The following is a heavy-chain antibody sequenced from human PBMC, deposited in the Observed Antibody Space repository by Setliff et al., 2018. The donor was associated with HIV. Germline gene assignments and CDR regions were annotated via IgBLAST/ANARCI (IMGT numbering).Heavy chain of an antibody. CDR2: ISAYNGNT. CDR3: ARPLYGGNSDVGGY. J-gene: IGHJ4*02. D-gene: IGHD4-17*01. Sequence: GASVKVSCKASGYTFTSYGISWVRQAPGQGLEWMGWISAYNGNTNYAQKLQGRFTISRDNAKNSLFLQMNNLRAEDTAVYYCARPLYGGNSDVGGYWGQGTLVTVSS. CDR1: GYTFTSYG. V-gene: IGHV1-18*01.